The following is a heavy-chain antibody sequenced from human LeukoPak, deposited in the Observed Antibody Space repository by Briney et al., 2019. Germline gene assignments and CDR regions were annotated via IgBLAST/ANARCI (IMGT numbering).Heavy chain of an antibody. CDR2: INWNGGST. CDR1: GFTFDDYG. D-gene: IGHD3-22*01. V-gene: IGHV3-20*04. CDR3: AREYYYDSSDYAFDI. Sequence: GGSLRLPCAASGFTFDDYGMSWVRQAPGKGLEWVSGINWNGGSTGYADSVKGRFTISRDNAKNSLYLQMNSLRAEDTALYYCAREYYYDSSDYAFDIWGQGTMVTVSS. J-gene: IGHJ3*02.